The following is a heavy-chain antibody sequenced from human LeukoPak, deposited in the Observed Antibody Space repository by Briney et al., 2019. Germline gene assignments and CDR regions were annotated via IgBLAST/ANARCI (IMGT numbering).Heavy chain of an antibody. J-gene: IGHJ4*02. D-gene: IGHD1-26*01. Sequence: ASVKVSCKASGYTFTSYDINWVRQATGQGLEWMGWMNPNSGNTGYAQKFQGRVTMTRNTSISTAYMELSSLRSEDTAEYYCARQVGATTPFDYWGQGTLVTVSS. CDR3: ARQVGATTPFDY. CDR1: GYTFTSYD. V-gene: IGHV1-8*01. CDR2: MNPNSGNT.